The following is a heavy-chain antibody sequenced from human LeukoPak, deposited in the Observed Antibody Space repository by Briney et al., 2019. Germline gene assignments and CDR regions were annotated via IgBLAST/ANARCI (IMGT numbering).Heavy chain of an antibody. CDR3: ARDPSGSYYGMDV. J-gene: IGHJ6*02. CDR1: GYTFTSYA. V-gene: IGHV1-3*01. CDR2: INAGNGNT. D-gene: IGHD1-26*01. Sequence: ASVKVSCKASGYTFTSYAMHWVRQAPGQRLEWMGWINAGNGNTKYSQKFQGRVTMATDTSTSTAYMELRSLRSDDTAVYYCARDPSGSYYGMDVWGQGTTVTVSS.